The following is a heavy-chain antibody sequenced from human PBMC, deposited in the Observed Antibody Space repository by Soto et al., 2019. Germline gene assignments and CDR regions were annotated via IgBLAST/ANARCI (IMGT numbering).Heavy chain of an antibody. J-gene: IGHJ6*02. CDR3: AKFEDIVVVVATYYYYGMDV. CDR1: GFTFSSYA. Sequence: GGTLRLCCAASGFTFSSYAMSWVRQAPGKGLEWVSAISGSGGSTYYADSVKGRFTISRDNSKNTLYLQMNSLRAEDTAVYYSAKFEDIVVVVATYYYYGMDVWGQGTTVTVSS. V-gene: IGHV3-23*01. CDR2: ISGSGGST. D-gene: IGHD2-15*01.